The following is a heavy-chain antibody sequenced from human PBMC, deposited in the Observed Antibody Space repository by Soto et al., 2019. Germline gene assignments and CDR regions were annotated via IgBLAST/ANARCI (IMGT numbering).Heavy chain of an antibody. CDR1: GGSIRNFY. J-gene: IGHJ4*02. CDR2: IYYSGTT. Sequence: SETLSLTCTVSGGSIRNFYWGWIRQPPGKGLEWIGYIYYSGTTSYNPSLNSRVTISVDTSKNQFSLKLNSVTAADTAVYYCARESYYGSGATVVGYWGLGTLVTVSS. CDR3: ARESYYGSGATVVGY. D-gene: IGHD3-10*01. V-gene: IGHV4-59*01.